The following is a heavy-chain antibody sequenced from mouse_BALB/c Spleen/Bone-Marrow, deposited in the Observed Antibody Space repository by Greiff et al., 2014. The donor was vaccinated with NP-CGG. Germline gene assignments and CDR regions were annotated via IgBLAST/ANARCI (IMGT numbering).Heavy chain of an antibody. V-gene: IGHV2-9*02. CDR3: ARITTATGAMDY. Sequence: VQLVESGPGLVAPSQSLYITCTVSGFSLTNYGVHWVRQPPGKGLEWLGVIWADGSTNYNSALMSRLSISKDNSKSQVFFKMNSLQTDDTAMYYCARITTATGAMDYWGQGTSVTVSS. CDR2: IWADGST. D-gene: IGHD1-2*01. J-gene: IGHJ4*01. CDR1: GFSLTNYG.